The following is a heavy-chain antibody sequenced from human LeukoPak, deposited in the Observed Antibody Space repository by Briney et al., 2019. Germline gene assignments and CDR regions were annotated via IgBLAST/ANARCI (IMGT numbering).Heavy chain of an antibody. CDR3: AREMTTVTTFDY. CDR1: GGSISSYY. D-gene: IGHD4-17*01. Sequence: SETLSLTCTVSGGSISSYYWSWIRQPPGKGLEWIGYIYYSGSTNYNPSLKSRVTISVDTSKSHFSLRLSSVTAADTAVYYCAREMTTVTTFDYWGQGTLVTVSS. CDR2: IYYSGST. V-gene: IGHV4-59*01. J-gene: IGHJ4*02.